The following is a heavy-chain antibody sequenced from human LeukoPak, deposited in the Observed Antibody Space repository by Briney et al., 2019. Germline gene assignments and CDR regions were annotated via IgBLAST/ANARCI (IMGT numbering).Heavy chain of an antibody. Sequence: GGSLRLSCAASGFTFSSYSMNWVRQAPGKGLEWVSSISSSSSYIYYADSVKGRFTISRDNAKNSLYLQMNSLRAEDTDVYYCARDSTGGSPAFDYWGRGTLVTVSS. CDR2: ISSSSSYI. CDR1: GFTFSSYS. J-gene: IGHJ4*02. D-gene: IGHD3-16*01. CDR3: ARDSTGGSPAFDY. V-gene: IGHV3-21*01.